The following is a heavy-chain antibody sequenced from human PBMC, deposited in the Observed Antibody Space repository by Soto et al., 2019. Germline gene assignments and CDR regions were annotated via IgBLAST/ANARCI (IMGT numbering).Heavy chain of an antibody. Sequence: QVQLAESGGGLVQPGRSLRLSCATSGFVSNDYDIHWVRQAPGKGLAWLASISYDERNKYYADSVKGRFTISRDNSKNTLALEINGLGAEDTAVYYCWRGIKGGLDAWGPGTLVTVSS. CDR2: ISYDERNK. D-gene: IGHD2-21*01. V-gene: IGHV3-30*03. CDR3: WRGIKGGLDA. J-gene: IGHJ5*02. CDR1: GFVSNDYD.